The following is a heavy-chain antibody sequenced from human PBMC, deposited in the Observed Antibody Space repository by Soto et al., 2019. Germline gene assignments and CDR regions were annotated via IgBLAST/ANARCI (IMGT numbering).Heavy chain of an antibody. Sequence: QLQLQESGPGLVKPSETLSLTCTVSGGSISSSSYYWGWIRQPPGKGLEWIGSIYYSGSTYYNPSRKSRVTISVDTSKNQFSLKLSSVTAADTAVYYCARVQRPWPPPYFDYWGQGTLVTVSS. D-gene: IGHD5-12*01. J-gene: IGHJ4*02. CDR1: GGSISSSSYY. CDR2: IYYSGST. V-gene: IGHV4-39*01. CDR3: ARVQRPWPPPYFDY.